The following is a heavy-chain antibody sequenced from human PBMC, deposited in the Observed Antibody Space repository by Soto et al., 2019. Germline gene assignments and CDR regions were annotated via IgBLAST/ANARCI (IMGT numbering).Heavy chain of an antibody. D-gene: IGHD6-6*01. CDR2: NYYSGIT. CDR1: GGSISSDGYY. V-gene: IGHV4-31*03. CDR3: ARGSSIAGLYYGMDV. Sequence: QVQLQESGPGLVKPSQTLSLTCTVSGGSISSDGYYWTWIRQHPGKGREWIGYNYYSGITYYNPSLKSRVTISLDTSKNQFSLKLSSVTAADTAVYYCARGSSIAGLYYGMDVWGQGTTVTVSS. J-gene: IGHJ6*02.